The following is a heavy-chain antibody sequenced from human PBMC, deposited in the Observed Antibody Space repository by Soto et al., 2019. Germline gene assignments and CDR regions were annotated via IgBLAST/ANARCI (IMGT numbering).Heavy chain of an antibody. D-gene: IGHD2-15*01. V-gene: IGHV5-51*01. CDR2: IYPGDSDT. CDR1: GYSFTSYW. Sequence: ESLKISCKGSGYSFTSYWIGWVRQMPGKGLEWMGIIYPGDSDTRYSPSFQGQVTISADKSISTAYLQWSSLKASDTAMYYCARTQVVAAAPGAFDIWGQGTMVTVSS. J-gene: IGHJ3*02. CDR3: ARTQVVAAAPGAFDI.